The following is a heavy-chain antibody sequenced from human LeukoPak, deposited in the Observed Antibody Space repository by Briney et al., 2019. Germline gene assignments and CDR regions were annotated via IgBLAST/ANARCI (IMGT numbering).Heavy chain of an antibody. Sequence: GGSLRLSCAASGFTFSDYYMSWIRQAPGKGLEWVSYISSSGSTIYYADSVKGRFTISRDNAKNLLYLQMNSLRAEDTAVYYCARALNPGYCSSTSCYPNWFDPWGQGTLVTVSS. CDR1: GFTFSDYY. J-gene: IGHJ5*02. CDR3: ARALNPGYCSSTSCYPNWFDP. CDR2: ISSSGSTI. D-gene: IGHD2-2*01. V-gene: IGHV3-11*01.